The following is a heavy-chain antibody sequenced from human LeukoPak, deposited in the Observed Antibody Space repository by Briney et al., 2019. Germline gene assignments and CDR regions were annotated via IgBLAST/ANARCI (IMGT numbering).Heavy chain of an antibody. D-gene: IGHD2-8*02. J-gene: IGHJ6*03. CDR2: ISDSGDRT. Sequence: PGGSLRLSCAASGFTFSSYGMSWVRQAPGKGLEWVSSISDSGDRTFYADSVKGRFTISRDNSKNTLYLQMNSLRAEDTAVYYCAGGVYYYMDVWGKGTTVTISS. CDR3: AGGVYYYMDV. V-gene: IGHV3-23*01. CDR1: GFTFSSYG.